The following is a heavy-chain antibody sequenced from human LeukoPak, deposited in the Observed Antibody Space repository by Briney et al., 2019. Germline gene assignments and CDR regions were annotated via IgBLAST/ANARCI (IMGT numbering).Heavy chain of an antibody. CDR2: ISGRDGRT. J-gene: IGHJ4*02. V-gene: IGHV3-23*01. Sequence: GGSLRLSCAASGFTFSSYTMSWVRQAPGRGLEWVSAISGRDGRTYYTDSVKGRFTISRDNSRDTLYLQMNSLRAEDTAVYYCSTSPSFGSSWYQFNYWGQGTLVTVSS. CDR1: GFTFSSYT. CDR3: STSPSFGSSWYQFNY. D-gene: IGHD6-13*01.